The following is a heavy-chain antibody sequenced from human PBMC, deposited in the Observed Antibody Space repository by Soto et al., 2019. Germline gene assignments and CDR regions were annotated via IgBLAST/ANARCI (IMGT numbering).Heavy chain of an antibody. CDR2: IYPGDSDT. CDR1: GYSFTSYW. Sequence: GESLKISCKGSGYSFTSYWIGWVRQMPGKGLEWMGIIYPGDSDTRYSPSFQGQVTISADKSISTAYLQWSSLKASDTAMYYCAACVSNVHTAMVPRLNHGRDVWGQGTTVTVSS. J-gene: IGHJ6*02. D-gene: IGHD5-18*01. V-gene: IGHV5-51*01. CDR3: AACVSNVHTAMVPRLNHGRDV.